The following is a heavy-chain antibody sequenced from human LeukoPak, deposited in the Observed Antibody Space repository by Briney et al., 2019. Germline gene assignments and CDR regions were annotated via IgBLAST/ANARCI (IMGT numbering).Heavy chain of an antibody. Sequence: SQTLSLTCTVSGGTISSGGYYWSWMRQHPGKGLEWIGYIYYSGSTYYNPSLKSRVTISVDTSKNQFSLKLSSVTAADTAVYYCARESWDCSSTSCYGGFDYWGQGTLVTVSS. CDR2: IYYSGST. D-gene: IGHD2-2*01. CDR1: GGTISSGGYY. J-gene: IGHJ4*02. V-gene: IGHV4-31*03. CDR3: ARESWDCSSTSCYGGFDY.